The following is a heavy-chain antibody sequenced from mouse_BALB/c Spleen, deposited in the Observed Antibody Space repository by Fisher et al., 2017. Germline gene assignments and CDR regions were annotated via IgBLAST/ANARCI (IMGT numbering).Heavy chain of an antibody. CDR3: AREDGTFYAMDY. D-gene: IGHD2-1*01. Sequence: KFKGKATLTVDKSSSTAYMQLKSLTSEDSAVYYCAREDGTFYAMDYWGQGTSVTVSS. V-gene: IGHV1-69*02. J-gene: IGHJ4*01.